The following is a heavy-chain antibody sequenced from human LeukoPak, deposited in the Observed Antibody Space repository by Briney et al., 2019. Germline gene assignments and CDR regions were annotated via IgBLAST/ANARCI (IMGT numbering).Heavy chain of an antibody. CDR3: ARGRRIAARLWVPYYYYGMDV. D-gene: IGHD6-6*01. J-gene: IGHJ6*02. CDR1: GGSFSGYY. Sequence: SETLSLTCAVYGGSFSGYYWSWIRQPPGKGLELIGEINHSGSTNYNPSLKSRVTISVDTSKNQFSLKLSSVTAADTAVYYCARGRRIAARLWVPYYYYGMDVWGQGTTVTVSS. CDR2: INHSGST. V-gene: IGHV4-34*01.